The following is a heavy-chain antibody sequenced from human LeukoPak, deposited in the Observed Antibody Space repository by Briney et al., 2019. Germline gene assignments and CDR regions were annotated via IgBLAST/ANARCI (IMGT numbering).Heavy chain of an antibody. V-gene: IGHV1-8*01. CDR3: ARLRMVTNWFDP. CDR2: MNHNRGNK. J-gene: IGHJ5*02. CDR1: GYTFTSYD. D-gene: IGHD5-18*01. Sequence: GASVRVSCTASGYTFTSYDINWVRQAPGQGLEWMGWMNHNRGNKDYAQKFQGRVTMTRNTSISTAYMDLSSLRSEDTAVYYCARLRMVTNWFDPWGRGTLVTVSS.